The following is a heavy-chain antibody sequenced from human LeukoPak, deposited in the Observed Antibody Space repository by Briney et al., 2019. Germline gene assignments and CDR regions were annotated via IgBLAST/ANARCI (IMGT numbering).Heavy chain of an antibody. D-gene: IGHD6-13*01. J-gene: IGHJ4*02. V-gene: IGHV1-46*01. CDR1: GYTFSSYF. Sequence: GASVKVSCKASGYTFSSYFIHWVRQAPGQGLEWMGIINPSGGTTSYAQKFQGRVTMTRDTSARTVYMELSSLRSEDTAVYYCARGFGSGWYGYYWGQGTLVTVSS. CDR2: INPSGGTT. CDR3: ARGFGSGWYGYY.